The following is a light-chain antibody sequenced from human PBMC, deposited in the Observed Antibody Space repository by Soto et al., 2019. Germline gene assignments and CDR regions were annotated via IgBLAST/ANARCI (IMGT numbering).Light chain of an antibody. J-gene: IGLJ1*01. CDR2: EVN. CDR1: SSDVGAYNY. V-gene: IGLV2-8*01. Sequence: QSVLTQPPSASGSPGQSVTISCTGTSSDVGAYNYVSWYQQHPGKAPKLMISEVNKRPSGVPDRFSGSKSGNTASLTVSGLQPEDDADYYCSSYGGPNNSNYVFGTGTKLTVL. CDR3: SSYGGPNNSNYV.